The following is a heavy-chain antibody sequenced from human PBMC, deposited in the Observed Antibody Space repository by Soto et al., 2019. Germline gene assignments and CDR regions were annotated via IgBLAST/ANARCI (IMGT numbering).Heavy chain of an antibody. V-gene: IGHV3-30-3*01. CDR1: GFTFSSYA. D-gene: IGHD3-3*01. CDR3: ARDGAGTYYDFWSGYYEVGYYYYGMDV. CDR2: ISYDGSNK. J-gene: IGHJ6*02. Sequence: GGSLRLSCAASGFTFSSYAMHWVRQAPGKGLEWVAVISYDGSNKYYADSVKGRFTISRDNSKNTLYLQMNSLRAEDTAVYYCARDGAGTYYDFWSGYYEVGYYYYGMDVWGQGTTVTVSS.